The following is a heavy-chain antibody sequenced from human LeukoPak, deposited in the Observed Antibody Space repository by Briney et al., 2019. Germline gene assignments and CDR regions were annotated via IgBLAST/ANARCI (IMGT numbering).Heavy chain of an antibody. CDR1: GFTFGDYA. CDR2: IRSKAYGGTT. V-gene: IGHV3-49*03. D-gene: IGHD3-3*01. J-gene: IGHJ4*02. Sequence: GGSLRLSCIASGFTFGDYAMSWFRQAPGKGLEWVGFIRSKAYGGTTEYAASVKGRFTISRDDSKSIAYLQMNSLKTEDTAVYYCTRMDFWSGYYTAPDYWGQGTLVTVSS. CDR3: TRMDFWSGYYTAPDY.